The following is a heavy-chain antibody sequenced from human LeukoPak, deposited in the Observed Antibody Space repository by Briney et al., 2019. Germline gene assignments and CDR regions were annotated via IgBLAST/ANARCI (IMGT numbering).Heavy chain of an antibody. J-gene: IGHJ6*03. V-gene: IGHV3-48*01. CDR1: GFTFSSYS. CDR2: ISSSSSTI. Sequence: GGSLRLSCAASGFTFSSYSMNWVRQAPGKGLEWVSYISSSSSTIYYADSVKGRFTISRDNAKNSLYLQMNSLRADDAAVYYCARGVRRFLEWVSMDVWGKGTTVTVSS. CDR3: ARGVRRFLEWVSMDV. D-gene: IGHD3-3*01.